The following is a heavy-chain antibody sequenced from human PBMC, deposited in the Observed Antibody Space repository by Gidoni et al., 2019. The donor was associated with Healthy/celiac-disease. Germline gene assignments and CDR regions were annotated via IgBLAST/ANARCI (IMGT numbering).Heavy chain of an antibody. CDR3: ARVDVVVGHYGMDV. CDR1: GSTFTGYY. CDR2: INPNSGGT. V-gene: IGHV1-2*02. Sequence: QVQLVQSGAEVKKPGASVKVACTASGSTFTGYYMHWVRQAPGHGLEWMGWINPNSGGTNYAQKFQGRVTMTRDTSISTAYMELSRLRSDDTAVYYCARVDVVVGHYGMDVWGQGTTVTVSS. J-gene: IGHJ6*02. D-gene: IGHD2-15*01.